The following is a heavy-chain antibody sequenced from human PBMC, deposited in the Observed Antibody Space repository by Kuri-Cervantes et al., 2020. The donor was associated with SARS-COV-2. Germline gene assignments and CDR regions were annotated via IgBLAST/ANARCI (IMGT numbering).Heavy chain of an antibody. V-gene: IGHV3-7*01. CDR3: AKDSALEGYYVNWFDP. J-gene: IGHJ5*02. CDR2: IKQDGSEK. CDR1: GFTFSSYW. Sequence: GESLKISCAASGFTFSSYWMSWVRQAPGKGLEWVANIKQDGSEKYYVDSVKGRFTISRDNAKNSLYLQMNSLRAEDTAVYYCAKDSALEGYYVNWFDPWGQGTLVTVSS. D-gene: IGHD3-22*01.